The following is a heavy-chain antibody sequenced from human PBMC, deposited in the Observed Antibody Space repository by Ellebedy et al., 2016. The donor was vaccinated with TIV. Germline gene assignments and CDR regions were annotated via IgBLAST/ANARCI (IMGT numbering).Heavy chain of an antibody. D-gene: IGHD3-10*01. CDR1: GFTFSTYA. CDR3: ARSTSGSYFTGCDH. Sequence: GGSLRLSXVVSGFTFSTYAMSWVRQAPGKGLEWVANIKQDGSEKYYVDSVKGRFTISRDNAKRSLYLHMNSLRAEDTAVYYCARSTSGSYFTGCDHWGQGTLVTVSS. CDR2: IKQDGSEK. J-gene: IGHJ4*02. V-gene: IGHV3-7*01.